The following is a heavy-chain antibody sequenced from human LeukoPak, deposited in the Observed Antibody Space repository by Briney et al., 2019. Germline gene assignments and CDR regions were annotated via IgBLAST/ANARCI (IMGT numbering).Heavy chain of an antibody. V-gene: IGHV1-2*02. CDR3: AREGSSGYAVDY. CDR2: INTNSGDT. CDR1: GYTFTGYY. D-gene: IGHD3-22*01. J-gene: IGHJ4*02. Sequence: ASVKVSCKASGYTFTGYYLHWVRQAPGQGLEWMGWINTNSGDTNYAQKFQGRVTMTRDTSISTAYMELSRLRSDDTAVYYCAREGSSGYAVDYWGQGTLVTVSS.